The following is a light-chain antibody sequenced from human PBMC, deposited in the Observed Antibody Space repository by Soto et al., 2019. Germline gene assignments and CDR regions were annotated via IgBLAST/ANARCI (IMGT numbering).Light chain of an antibody. J-gene: IGKJ2*01. V-gene: IGKV1-39*01. CDR2: AAS. Sequence: DIQMTQSPSSLSASVGDRVTITCRASQSIRSYLNWYQQKPGKAPELLIYAASNLKSGVSSRFSGSGSGTDFTLSISSLQPEDFASYHCQQSYSSPYTFGQGTKLEIK. CDR1: QSIRSY. CDR3: QQSYSSPYT.